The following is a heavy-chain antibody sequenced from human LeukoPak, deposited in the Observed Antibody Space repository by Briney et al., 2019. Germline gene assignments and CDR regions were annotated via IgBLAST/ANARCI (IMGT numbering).Heavy chain of an antibody. CDR2: FDPEDDEI. Sequence: GASVKVSRKISGHTLTELCMHWVRQAPGKGLEWMGGFDPEDDEIMYAQKFQGRVTMTEDTSTDTVYMELSSLRSEDTAVYYCATDSELPDLYDAFDIWGQGTMVTVSS. CDR1: GHTLTELC. J-gene: IGHJ3*02. V-gene: IGHV1-24*01. D-gene: IGHD1-7*01. CDR3: ATDSELPDLYDAFDI.